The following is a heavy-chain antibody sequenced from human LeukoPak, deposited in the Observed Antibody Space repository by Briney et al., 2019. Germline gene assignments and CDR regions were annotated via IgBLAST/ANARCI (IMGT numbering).Heavy chain of an antibody. CDR3: ARDGYHAPYYYYYYMDV. J-gene: IGHJ6*03. CDR2: INWNGGST. D-gene: IGHD2-2*01. CDR1: GFTLDDYG. Sequence: RSGGSLRLSCAASGFTLDDYGMSWVRQAPGKGLEWVSGINWNGGSTGYADSVKGRFTISRYNAKNSLYLQMNSLRAEDTALYHCARDGYHAPYYYYYYMDVWGKGTTVTVSS. V-gene: IGHV3-20*01.